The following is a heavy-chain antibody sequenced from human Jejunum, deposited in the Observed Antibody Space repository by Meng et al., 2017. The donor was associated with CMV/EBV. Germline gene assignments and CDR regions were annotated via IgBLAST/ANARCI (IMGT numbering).Heavy chain of an antibody. V-gene: IGHV3-9*01. D-gene: IGHD3-22*01. Sequence: FDDYAVHWVRQAPGKGLEWVSAINWNGISVAYAESVKSRFTISRDNAKNSLYLQMHSLRAEDTAFYYCAKDRYYDSSGYYSLDYWGQGTLVTVSS. CDR1: FDDYA. CDR2: INWNGISV. J-gene: IGHJ4*02. CDR3: AKDRYYDSSGYYSLDY.